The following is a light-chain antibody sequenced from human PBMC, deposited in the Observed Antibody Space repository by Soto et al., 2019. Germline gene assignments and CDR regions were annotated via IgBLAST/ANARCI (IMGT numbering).Light chain of an antibody. CDR2: DVT. Sequence: QSVLTQPASVSGSPGQSITISCTGSSSDVGGYIYVSWYQQHPGKAPKLMINDVTSRPSGVSYPFSGSKSGNTASLTISGLQAEDEAYYYCSSYTTSSSYVVGSGTKVTVL. V-gene: IGLV2-14*01. J-gene: IGLJ1*01. CDR3: SSYTTSSSYV. CDR1: SSDVGGYIY.